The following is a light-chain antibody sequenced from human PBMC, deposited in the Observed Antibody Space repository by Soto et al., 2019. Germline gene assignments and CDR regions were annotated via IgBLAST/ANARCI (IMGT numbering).Light chain of an antibody. CDR1: GSSIGTNT. CDR3: AAWYGSLNNVL. CDR2: GNN. V-gene: IGLV1-44*01. Sequence: QSVLTQPPSASGTPGQRVTISCSGSGSSIGTNTVNWYRQLPGTAPKPLIYGNNQRPSGVPDRFSGSKSGTSASLAISGLQSEDEADYYCAAWYGSLNNVLFGGGTKLTV. J-gene: IGLJ2*01.